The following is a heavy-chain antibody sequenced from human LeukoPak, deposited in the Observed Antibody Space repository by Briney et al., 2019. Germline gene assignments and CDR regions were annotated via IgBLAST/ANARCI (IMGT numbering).Heavy chain of an antibody. CDR3: ARDRGSSTSDYFDY. J-gene: IGHJ4*02. CDR1: GFTFSSYA. CDR2: ISGSGDNT. V-gene: IGHV3-23*01. Sequence: GGSLRLSCAASGFTFSSYAMSWVRQAPGKGLEWVSTISGSGDNTYSADSVRGRFTISRDNSKNTLYLQMNSLRAEDTAIYYCARDRGSSTSDYFDYWGQGTLVTVSS. D-gene: IGHD2-2*01.